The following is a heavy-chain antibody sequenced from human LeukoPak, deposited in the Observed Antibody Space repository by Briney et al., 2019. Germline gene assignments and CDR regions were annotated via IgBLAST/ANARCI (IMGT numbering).Heavy chain of an antibody. CDR1: GGSFSGYY. CDR2: INHSGST. CDR3: ARDNYYYGMDV. Sequence: SETLSLICAVYGGSFSGYYWSWIRQPPGKGLEWIGEINHSGSTNYNPSLKSRVTISVVTSKNQFSLKLSSVTAADTAVYYCARDNYYYGMDVWGQGTTVTVSS. V-gene: IGHV4-34*01. J-gene: IGHJ6*02.